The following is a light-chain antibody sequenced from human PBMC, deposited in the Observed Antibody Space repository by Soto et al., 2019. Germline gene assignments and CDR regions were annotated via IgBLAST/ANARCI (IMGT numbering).Light chain of an antibody. CDR3: QQYNNWPPWT. CDR2: GAS. CDR1: QSVSSN. V-gene: IGKV3-15*01. Sequence: VVMKQSPATLSVSPGERATLSCRASQSVSSNLAWYQQKPGQAPRLLIYGASNRATGIPARFSGSGSGTDFTLIISSLQSEDFAVYYCQQYNNWPPWTFGRGTKVDIK. J-gene: IGKJ1*01.